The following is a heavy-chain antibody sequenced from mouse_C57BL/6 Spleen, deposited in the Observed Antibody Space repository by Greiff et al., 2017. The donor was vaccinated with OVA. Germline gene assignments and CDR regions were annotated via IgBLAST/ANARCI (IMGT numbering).Heavy chain of an antibody. Sequence: QVQLQQSGAELVKPGASVKMSCKASGYTFTSYWITWVKQRPGQGLEWIGDIYPGSGSTNYNEKFKSKATLTVDTSSSTAYMQLSSLTSEDSAVYDCAREDGYRRYFDYWGQGTTLTVSS. CDR1: GYTFTSYW. J-gene: IGHJ2*01. V-gene: IGHV1-55*01. CDR2: IYPGSGST. CDR3: AREDGYRRYFDY. D-gene: IGHD2-3*01.